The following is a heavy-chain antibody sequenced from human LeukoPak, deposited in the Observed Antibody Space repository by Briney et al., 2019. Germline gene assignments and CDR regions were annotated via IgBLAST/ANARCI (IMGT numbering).Heavy chain of an antibody. CDR3: ARDVPAYYYDSSGYTDAFDI. Sequence: GSLRLSCAASGFTFSNYGMHWVRQAPGKVLEWVAMISYDGSNKYYVDSGKGRFTISRDNSKNTLYLQMNSLRAEDTAVYYCARDVPAYYYDSSGYTDAFDIWGQGTMVTVSS. CDR2: ISYDGSNK. J-gene: IGHJ3*02. CDR1: GFTFSNYG. V-gene: IGHV3-30*03. D-gene: IGHD3-22*01.